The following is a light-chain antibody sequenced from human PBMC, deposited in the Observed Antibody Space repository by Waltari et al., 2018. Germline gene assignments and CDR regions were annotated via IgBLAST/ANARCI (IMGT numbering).Light chain of an antibody. V-gene: IGKV3-11*01. CDR2: DAS. J-gene: IGKJ4*01. CDR1: QSVSSY. CDR3: QQRTYWPLT. Sequence: EIVLTQSPATLSLSPGERATLSCRASQSVSSYLAWYQQKPGQAPRLLIYDASNRATGIPARFSGSGSGTDFTLTISRLETEDFAVYYCQQRTYWPLTFGGGTKVEI.